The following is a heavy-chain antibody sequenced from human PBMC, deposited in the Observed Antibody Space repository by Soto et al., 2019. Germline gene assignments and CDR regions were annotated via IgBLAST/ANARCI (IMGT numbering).Heavy chain of an antibody. D-gene: IGHD3-9*01. CDR1: GFTFSSYG. Sequence: QVQLVESGGGVVQPGRSLRLSCAASGFTFSSYGMHWVRQAPGKGLEWVAVIWYDGSNKYYADSVKGRFTISRDNSKNTLYLQMNSLRAEDTAVYYCARGPHILIGYTHWYFDLWGRGTLVTVSS. J-gene: IGHJ2*01. CDR2: IWYDGSNK. V-gene: IGHV3-33*01. CDR3: ARGPHILIGYTHWYFDL.